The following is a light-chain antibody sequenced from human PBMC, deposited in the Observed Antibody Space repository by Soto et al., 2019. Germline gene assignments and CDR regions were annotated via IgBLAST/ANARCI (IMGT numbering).Light chain of an antibody. CDR1: QSVRSY. V-gene: IGKV3-11*01. CDR2: DAS. CDR3: QQRSNWAEVT. Sequence: EIVFTQSPATLSLSPGERATLSCRASQSVRSYLSWYQQKPGQAPRLLIYDASNRATGIPARFSGSGSGTDFTLTISSLEPEDFAVYYCQQRSNWAEVTFGPGTKVDIK. J-gene: IGKJ3*01.